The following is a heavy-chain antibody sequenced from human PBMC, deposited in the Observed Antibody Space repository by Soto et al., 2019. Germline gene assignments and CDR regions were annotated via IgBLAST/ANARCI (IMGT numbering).Heavy chain of an antibody. Sequence: SQTLSLTCDISGDSVSSDSAGWNCIRQTPSRGLEWLGRTYYKSKWYYTYAASVKSRITVSPDTSKNQFSLQLTSVTPEDTAVYYCARGSWDDVSGHYYMDVWDKGTTVTAP. CDR1: GDSVSSDSAG. CDR3: ARGSWDDVSGHYYMDV. J-gene: IGHJ6*03. D-gene: IGHD1-1*01. V-gene: IGHV6-1*01. CDR2: TYYKSKWYY.